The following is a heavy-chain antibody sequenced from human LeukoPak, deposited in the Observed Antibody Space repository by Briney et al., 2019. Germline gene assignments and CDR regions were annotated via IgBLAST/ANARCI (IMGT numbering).Heavy chain of an antibody. CDR3: AGFRWVVGTRAFDV. D-gene: IGHD1-1*01. Sequence: SETLSLTCTVSGDSINSGNYYWSWIRQPAGKGLEWIGHIYTSDNTNYSPSLKSRVTISLDTSKHQFSLKLTAVTAADTAVYYCAGFRWVVGTRAFDVWGQGTMVTVSS. J-gene: IGHJ3*01. V-gene: IGHV4-61*09. CDR1: GDSINSGNYY. CDR2: IYTSDNT.